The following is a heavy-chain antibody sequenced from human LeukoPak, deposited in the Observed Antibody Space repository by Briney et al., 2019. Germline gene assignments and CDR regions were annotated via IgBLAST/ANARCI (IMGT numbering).Heavy chain of an antibody. CDR2: IHTSGST. Sequence: SETLSLTCTVSAGSISSYYWSWIRQPAGKGLEWIGRIHTSGSTDYNPSLKSRVTMSLDTSKNQFSLKLSSVTAADTAVYYCARHTAEKYNWFDRWGQGTLVTVSS. CDR3: ARHTAEKYNWFDR. D-gene: IGHD5-24*01. J-gene: IGHJ5*02. CDR1: AGSISSYY. V-gene: IGHV4-4*07.